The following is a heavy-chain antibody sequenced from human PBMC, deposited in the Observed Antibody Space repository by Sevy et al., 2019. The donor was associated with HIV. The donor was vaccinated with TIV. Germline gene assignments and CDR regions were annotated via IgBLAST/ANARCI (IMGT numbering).Heavy chain of an antibody. J-gene: IGHJ4*02. CDR1: GFTFSSYA. CDR2: ISDSGGST. D-gene: IGHD3-22*01. CDR3: ANLDDPDYYDSSGYFLPPDY. V-gene: IGHV3-23*01. Sequence: GGSLRLSCAASGFTFSSYAMSWVRQAPGKGLEWVSAISDSGGSTYYADSVKGRFTISRDNSKNTLYLQMNSLRAEDTAVYYCANLDDPDYYDSSGYFLPPDYWGQGTLVTVSS.